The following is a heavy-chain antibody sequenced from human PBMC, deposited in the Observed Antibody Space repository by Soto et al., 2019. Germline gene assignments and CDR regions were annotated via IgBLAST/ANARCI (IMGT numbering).Heavy chain of an antibody. D-gene: IGHD2-21*02. CDR3: ARARYCGGDCYTYYFDY. CDR1: GYTFTSYG. Sequence: ASVKVSCKASGYTFTSYGISWVRQAPGQGLEWMGWISAYNGNTNYAQKFQGRVTITADESTSTAYMELSSLRSEDTAVYYCARARYCGGDCYTYYFDYWGQGTLVTVSS. J-gene: IGHJ4*02. V-gene: IGHV1-18*01. CDR2: ISAYNGNT.